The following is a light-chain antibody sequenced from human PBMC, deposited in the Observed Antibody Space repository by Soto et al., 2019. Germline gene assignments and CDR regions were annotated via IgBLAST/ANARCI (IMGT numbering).Light chain of an antibody. V-gene: IGKV1-39*01. CDR1: QSISTY. Sequence: DIPMTQSPSSLSASVGDRVTITCRASQSISTYVNWYQQKPGKAPELLIYAASSLQSGVPSRFTGSGSGTDFTLTISNLQPEDFATYYCQQSYNFPRAFGGGTKVEIQ. CDR3: QQSYNFPRA. CDR2: AAS. J-gene: IGKJ4*01.